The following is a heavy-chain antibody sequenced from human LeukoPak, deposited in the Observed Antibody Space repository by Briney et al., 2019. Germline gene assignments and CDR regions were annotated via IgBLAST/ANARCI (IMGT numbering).Heavy chain of an antibody. J-gene: IGHJ3*01. V-gene: IGHV4-59*01. Sequence: SETLSLTCTVAGDSISSYYWSWIRQSPGKGLEWVGQISYGGNTKYSPSLRGRVTISADTSKFSLKLTSVTAADTAVYYCARGRVYFYGSGSRYLDDAFDLWGQGTTVTVSS. CDR2: ISYGGNT. D-gene: IGHD3-10*01. CDR1: GDSISSYY. CDR3: ARGRVYFYGSGSRYLDDAFDL.